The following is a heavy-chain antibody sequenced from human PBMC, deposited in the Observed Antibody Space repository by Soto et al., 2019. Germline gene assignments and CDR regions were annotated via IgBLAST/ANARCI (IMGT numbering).Heavy chain of an antibody. CDR2: ISGSGGAT. CDR1: GFTFSRYA. Sequence: GGSLRLSCSASGFTFSRYAMTWVRQAPGKGLEWVSGISGSGGATYHAVYVKGRFTISRDNSKNTLYLQMNSLRAEDTAVYYCAKDLRNCWFDPWGQGTLVTVSS. V-gene: IGHV3-23*01. CDR3: AKDLRNCWFDP. D-gene: IGHD4-17*01. J-gene: IGHJ5*02.